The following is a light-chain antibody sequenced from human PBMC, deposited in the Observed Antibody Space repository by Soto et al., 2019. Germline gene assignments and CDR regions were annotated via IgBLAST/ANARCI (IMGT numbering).Light chain of an antibody. Sequence: EIVLTQSPVTLSLSPGESATLSCRASQSIGSNYLAWYQQKPGQAPRLLIYGASKRATGIPDRFSGSGSGAEFTLTISRLEPEDFASYYCQQHDTSLTWTVGQGTKVEIK. V-gene: IGKV3-20*01. J-gene: IGKJ1*01. CDR2: GAS. CDR1: QSIGSNY. CDR3: QQHDTSLTWT.